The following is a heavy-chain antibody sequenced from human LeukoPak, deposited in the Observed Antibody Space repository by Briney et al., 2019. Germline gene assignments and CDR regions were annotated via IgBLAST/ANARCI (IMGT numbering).Heavy chain of an antibody. V-gene: IGHV4-34*01. J-gene: IGHJ4*02. CDR1: GGSFSGYY. D-gene: IGHD5-24*01. CDR2: INHSGST. CDR3: ARGGGYNSYLDY. Sequence: SETLSLTCAVYGGSFSGYYWSWIRQPPGKGLEWIGEINHSGSTNYNPSLKSRVTISVDTSKNQFSLKLSSATAADTAVYYCARGGGYNSYLDYWGQGTLVTVSS.